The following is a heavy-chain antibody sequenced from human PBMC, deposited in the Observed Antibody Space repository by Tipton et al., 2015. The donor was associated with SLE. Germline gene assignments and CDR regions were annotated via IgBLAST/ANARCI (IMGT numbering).Heavy chain of an antibody. CDR3: ARRGVGATYWYFDL. J-gene: IGHJ2*01. Sequence: TLSLTCTVSGGSISSSSYYWGWIRQPPGKGLEWIGSIYYSGSPYYNPSLKSRVTISLDTSKNQFSLKLSSVTAADTAVYYCARRGVGATYWYFDLWGRGTLVTVS. D-gene: IGHD1-26*01. CDR2: IYYSGSP. CDR1: GGSISSSSYY. V-gene: IGHV4-39*01.